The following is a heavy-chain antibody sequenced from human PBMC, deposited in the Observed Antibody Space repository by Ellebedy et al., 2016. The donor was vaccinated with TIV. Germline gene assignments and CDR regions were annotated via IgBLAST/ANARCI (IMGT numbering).Heavy chain of an antibody. CDR3: ARGYYGDYEN. J-gene: IGHJ4*02. D-gene: IGHD4-17*01. CDR2: INHSGST. CDR1: GGSISSYY. V-gene: IGHV4-34*01. Sequence: SETLSLTCTVSGGSISSYYWSWIRQPPGKGLEWIGEINHSGSTNYNPSLKSRVTVSVDTSKNQFSLKLSSVTAADTAVYYCARGYYGDYENWGQGTLVTVSS.